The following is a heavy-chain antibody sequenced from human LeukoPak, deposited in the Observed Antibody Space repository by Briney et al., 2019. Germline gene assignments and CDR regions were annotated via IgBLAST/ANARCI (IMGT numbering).Heavy chain of an antibody. J-gene: IGHJ4*02. Sequence: PSETLSLTCAVSSYSISSGYYWGWIRQPPGKGLEWIGSIYHSGSTYYNPSLKSRVTISVDTSKNQFSLKLSSVTAADTAVYYCARKVGASGWSDYWGQGTLVTVSS. CDR3: ARKVGASGWSDY. D-gene: IGHD6-19*01. CDR1: SYSISSGYY. V-gene: IGHV4-38-2*01. CDR2: IYHSGST.